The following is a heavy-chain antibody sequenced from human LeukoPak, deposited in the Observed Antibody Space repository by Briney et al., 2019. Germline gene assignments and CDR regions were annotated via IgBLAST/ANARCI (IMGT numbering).Heavy chain of an antibody. Sequence: PSETLSLTCTVSGGSISSYYWSWIRQPPGKGLEWIGYIYYSGSTNYNPSLKSRVTISVDTSKNQYSLKLSSVTAADTSVYYCARVTKQWLHSRRAFDIWGQGTMVTVSS. CDR1: GGSISSYY. CDR2: IYYSGST. V-gene: IGHV4-59*01. J-gene: IGHJ3*02. CDR3: ARVTKQWLHSRRAFDI. D-gene: IGHD3-22*01.